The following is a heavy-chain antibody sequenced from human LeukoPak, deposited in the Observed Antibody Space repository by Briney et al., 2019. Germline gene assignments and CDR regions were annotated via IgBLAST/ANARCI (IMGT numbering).Heavy chain of an antibody. CDR2: ISVSGNT. CDR1: GFTLSSYA. CDR3: ARGAIVVVANSYMDV. Sequence: HPGGSLRLSCAASGFTLSSYAMSWVRQGPGKVLEWVSAISVSGNTYHADSVKGRFTMSRDNSKNTLYLQMNSLRAEDTAVYYCARGAIVVVANSYMDVWGKGTTVTVSS. D-gene: IGHD2-2*01. V-gene: IGHV3-23*01. J-gene: IGHJ6*03.